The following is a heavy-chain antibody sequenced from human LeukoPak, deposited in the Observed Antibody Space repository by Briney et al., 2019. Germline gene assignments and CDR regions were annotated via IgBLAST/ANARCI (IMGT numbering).Heavy chain of an antibody. Sequence: SETLSLTCTVSGYSISSDYYWGWIRQPPGKGLEWIGEINHSGSTNYNPSLKSRVTISVDTSKNQFSLKLSSVTAADTAVYYCARHSAVAGVSYYFDYWGQGTLVTVSS. CDR1: GYSISSDYY. J-gene: IGHJ4*02. D-gene: IGHD6-19*01. CDR3: ARHSAVAGVSYYFDY. V-gene: IGHV4-38-2*02. CDR2: INHSGST.